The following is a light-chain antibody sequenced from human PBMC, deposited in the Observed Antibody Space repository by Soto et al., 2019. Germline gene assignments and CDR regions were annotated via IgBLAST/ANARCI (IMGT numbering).Light chain of an antibody. V-gene: IGKV3-15*01. CDR2: GAS. CDR3: QQYNKWPLFT. CDR1: QSIGSN. J-gene: IGKJ3*01. Sequence: ETVLTQSPATFSVSPGERATLSCRASQSIGSNLAWYQQRPGQPPRLLIYGASTRATGVPARFSGSGSGTEFTLTINSLQSEDFALYYCQQYNKWPLFTFCPGNKVDIK.